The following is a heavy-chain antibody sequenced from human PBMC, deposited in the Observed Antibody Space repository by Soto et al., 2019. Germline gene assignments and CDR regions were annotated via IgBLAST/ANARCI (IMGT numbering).Heavy chain of an antibody. CDR3: VKDPWEY. Sequence: EVQVVESGGGLVQPGGSLRLSCAASGFSVSSQYMSWVRQAPGKGLEWVSGIYTDGGRNYADAVKGRFTIPRDNSENTLYLQMSRLRTEDPAMYYCVKDPWEYWGQGTLVTVSS. D-gene: IGHD1-26*01. V-gene: IGHV3-53*04. CDR2: IYTDGGR. CDR1: GFSVSSQY. J-gene: IGHJ4*02.